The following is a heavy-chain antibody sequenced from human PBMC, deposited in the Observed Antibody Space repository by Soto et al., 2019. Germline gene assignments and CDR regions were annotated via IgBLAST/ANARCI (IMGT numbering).Heavy chain of an antibody. J-gene: IGHJ6*02. V-gene: IGHV3-23*01. CDR2: ISGGGGGT. CDR3: AKDSGSSYWVYFFYGMDV. D-gene: IGHD6-6*01. CDR1: GFTFSSYA. Sequence: QPGGSLRLSCAASGFTFSSYAMSWVRQAPGTGLEWVSSISGGGGGTYYADSVKGRFTISRDNSKNTLFLQMNSLRADDTAIYYCAKDSGSSYWVYFFYGMDVWGQGTTVTVSS.